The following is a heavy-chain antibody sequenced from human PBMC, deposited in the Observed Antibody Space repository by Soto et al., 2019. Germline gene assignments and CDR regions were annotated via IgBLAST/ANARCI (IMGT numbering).Heavy chain of an antibody. CDR3: VREWSYFDY. CDR2: ISYSGST. J-gene: IGHJ4*02. CDR1: GGSVSGGTYY. V-gene: IGHV4-61*01. D-gene: IGHD2-8*01. Sequence: PSETVSLTCTVSGGSVSGGTYYWSWIRQPPGKGLEWIGYISYSGSTDYNPSLKSRVTISVDTSKNQFSLKLNSVTAADAAVYYCVREWSYFDYWGQGTLVTV.